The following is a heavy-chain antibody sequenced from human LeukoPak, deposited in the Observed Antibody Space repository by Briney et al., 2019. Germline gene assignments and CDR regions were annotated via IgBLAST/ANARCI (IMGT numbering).Heavy chain of an antibody. J-gene: IGHJ4*02. CDR2: IYTSGST. CDR1: GGSISSGSYY. CDR3: ARSLWFGELLPDY. Sequence: PSETLSLTCTVSGGSISSGSYYWRWIRQPAGKGLEWIGRIYTSGSTNYNPSLKSRVTISVDTSKNQFSLELSSVTAADTAVYYCARSLWFGELLPDYWGQGTLVTVSS. D-gene: IGHD3-10*01. V-gene: IGHV4-61*02.